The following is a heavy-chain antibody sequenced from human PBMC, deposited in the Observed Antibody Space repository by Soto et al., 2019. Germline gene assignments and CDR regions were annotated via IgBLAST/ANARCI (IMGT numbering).Heavy chain of an antibody. CDR3: ARADLWFGELLGLDY. CDR2: ISSSSSTI. CDR1: GFTFSSYS. V-gene: IGHV3-48*01. Sequence: EVQLVESGGGLVQPGGSLRLSCVASGFTFSSYSMNWVRQAPGKGLEWVSYISSSSSTIYYADSVKGRFTISRDNAKNSLYLQMNSLRAEDTAVYYCARADLWFGELLGLDYWGQGTLVTVSS. D-gene: IGHD3-10*01. J-gene: IGHJ4*02.